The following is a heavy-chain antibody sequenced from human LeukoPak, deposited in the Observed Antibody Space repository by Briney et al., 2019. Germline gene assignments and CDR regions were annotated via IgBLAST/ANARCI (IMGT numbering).Heavy chain of an antibody. J-gene: IGHJ4*02. V-gene: IGHV4-34*01. CDR3: AKGRGRDGDNLAS. Sequence: SETLSLTCAVCGGSFSGYYWSWIRQPPGKGLEWIGEINHSGSTNYNPSLKSRVSISVDTSKNQFSLKLTSVTAADTAVYYCAKGRGRDGDNLASWGQGTLVTVSS. CDR1: GGSFSGYY. D-gene: IGHD5-24*01. CDR2: INHSGST.